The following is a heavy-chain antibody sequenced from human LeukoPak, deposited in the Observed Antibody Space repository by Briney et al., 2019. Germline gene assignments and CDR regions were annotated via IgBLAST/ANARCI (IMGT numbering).Heavy chain of an antibody. CDR3: ARDPGITIFGVVGMDV. Sequence: ASVKVSCKASGYTFTSYYMHWVRQAPRQGLEWMGWINPNSGGTNYAQKFQGRVTMTRDTSISTAYMELSRLRSDDTAVYYCARDPGITIFGVVGMDVWGKGTTVTVSS. J-gene: IGHJ6*04. V-gene: IGHV1-2*02. CDR2: INPNSGGT. D-gene: IGHD3-3*01. CDR1: GYTFTSYY.